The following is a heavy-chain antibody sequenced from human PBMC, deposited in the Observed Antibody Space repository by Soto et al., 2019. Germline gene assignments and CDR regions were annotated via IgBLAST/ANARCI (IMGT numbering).Heavy chain of an antibody. J-gene: IGHJ4*02. D-gene: IGHD3-22*01. Sequence: PSETLSLTCTVSGASINSYYWSWIRQSPGKGLEWIGYIYYTGDTNYNPSLKSRVTISMDRSKKQFSLKLNSVTAADTAVYYCARGFYDSSGYSNPFDSWGQGTMVTVSS. CDR1: GASINSYY. CDR3: ARGFYDSSGYSNPFDS. CDR2: IYYTGDT. V-gene: IGHV4-59*01.